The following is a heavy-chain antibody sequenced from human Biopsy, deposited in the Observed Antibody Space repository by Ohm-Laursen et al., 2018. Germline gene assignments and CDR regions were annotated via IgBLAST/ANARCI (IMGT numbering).Heavy chain of an antibody. Sequence: SDTLSLTWPVSGGSFTGHYWSWIRQPPGKGLEWIGHISYTGYTSYNASLKSRVTISVDTSRNHFSLRLSPLTAADTAVYYCARGSNDFGGLYFPRWGQGTLLTVSS. V-gene: IGHV4-59*11. CDR2: ISYTGYT. CDR3: ARGSNDFGGLYFPR. CDR1: GGSFTGHY. D-gene: IGHD4-23*01. J-gene: IGHJ4*02.